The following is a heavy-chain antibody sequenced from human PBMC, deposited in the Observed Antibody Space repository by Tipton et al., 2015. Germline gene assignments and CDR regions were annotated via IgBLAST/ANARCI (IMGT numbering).Heavy chain of an antibody. CDR1: GGSISVSY. CDR2: IFSSGST. D-gene: IGHD6-19*01. J-gene: IGHJ4*02. V-gene: IGHV4-59*01. CDR3: ARDPGVGSGWSQQGDF. Sequence: TLSLTCTVSGGSISVSYWTWVRQPPGKGLEWVGYIFSSGSTNYNPSLKNRVTISLDTSKNQFSLRLTSVTAADTAMYYCARDPGVGSGWSQQGDFWGRGTLVTVSS.